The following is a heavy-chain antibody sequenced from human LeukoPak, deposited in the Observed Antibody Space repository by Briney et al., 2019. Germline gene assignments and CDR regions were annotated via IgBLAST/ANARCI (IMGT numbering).Heavy chain of an antibody. V-gene: IGHV3-21*01. J-gene: IGHJ6*03. D-gene: IGHD5-18*01. CDR2: ISSSSSYM. CDR1: GFTFSSYS. CDR3: ARGPHRYSYGYFYMDV. Sequence: GGSLRLSCAASGFTFSSYSMNWVRQAPGKGLEWVPSISSSSSYMYYADSVKGRFTISRDNAKNSLYLQMNSLRAEDTAVYYCARGPHRYSYGYFYMDVWGKGTTVTISS.